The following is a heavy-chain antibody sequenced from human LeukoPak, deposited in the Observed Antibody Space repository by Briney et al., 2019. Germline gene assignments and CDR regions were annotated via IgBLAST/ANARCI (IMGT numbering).Heavy chain of an antibody. D-gene: IGHD2-15*01. J-gene: IGHJ5*02. Sequence: PGGSLRLSCAASGFTFSSYAMSWVRPAPGKGLEWVSTIGGRDGGTYYADSVKGRFTVSRDNSKDTLYLQVNSLRAEDTAVYYCAKLGYCSGGSCYRWLDPWGQGTLVTVSS. V-gene: IGHV3-23*01. CDR1: GFTFSSYA. CDR3: AKLGYCSGGSCYRWLDP. CDR2: IGGRDGGT.